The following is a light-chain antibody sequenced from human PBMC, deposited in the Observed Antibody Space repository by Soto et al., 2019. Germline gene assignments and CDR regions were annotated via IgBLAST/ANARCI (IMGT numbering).Light chain of an antibody. CDR3: AAWDDSLNGPV. V-gene: IGLV1-44*01. J-gene: IGLJ2*01. CDR1: SPTIGRNT. CDR2: TNN. Sequence: QSVLTQPPSASGAPGQRVTISCSGSSPTIGRNTVNWYRQLPGTAPKLLIFTNNQRPSGVPDRFSGSKSGTSASLAISGLQSEDEADYYCAAWDDSLNGPVFGGGTKLTVL.